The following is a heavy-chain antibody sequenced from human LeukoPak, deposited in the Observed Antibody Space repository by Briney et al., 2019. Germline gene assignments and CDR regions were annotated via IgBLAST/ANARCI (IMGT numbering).Heavy chain of an antibody. CDR1: GGSFSGYY. CDR2: INHSGST. V-gene: IGHV4-34*01. CDR3: ARDWPIDY. J-gene: IGHJ4*02. Sequence: SETLSLTCAVYGGSFSGYYWSWIRQPPGKGLEWIGEINHSGSTNYNPSLKSRVTISVDKSKNQFSLKLSSVTAADTAVYYCARDWPIDYWGQGTLVTVSS.